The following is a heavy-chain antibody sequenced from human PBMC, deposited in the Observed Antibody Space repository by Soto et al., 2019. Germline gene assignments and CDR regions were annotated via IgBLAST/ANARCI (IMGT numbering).Heavy chain of an antibody. CDR1: GFTFSGYW. J-gene: IGHJ5*02. V-gene: IGHV3-74*03. D-gene: IGHD3-16*01. Sequence: EVQLVESGGGLVQPGGSLRLSCADSGFTFSGYWMHWVRQAPGKGLEWVSRINPGGTTTTYAGSVKGRFTISRDNAQNTVYLQMNSLRAEDMAVYYCARVALGSYDWFDPWGQGTLVTVSS. CDR3: ARVALGSYDWFDP. CDR2: INPGGTTT.